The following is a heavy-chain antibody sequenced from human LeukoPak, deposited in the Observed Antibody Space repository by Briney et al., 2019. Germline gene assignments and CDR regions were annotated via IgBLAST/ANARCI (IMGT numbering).Heavy chain of an antibody. CDR1: GGSFSGYY. V-gene: IGHV4-34*01. CDR2: INHSGST. D-gene: IGHD5-18*01. J-gene: IGHJ4*02. Sequence: SETLSLTCAVYGGSFSGYYWSWIRQPPGKGLGWIGEINHSGSTNYNPSLKSRVTISVDTSKNQFSLKLSSVTAADTAVYYCARDYTAMATPFFDYWGQGTLVTVSS. CDR3: ARDYTAMATPFFDY.